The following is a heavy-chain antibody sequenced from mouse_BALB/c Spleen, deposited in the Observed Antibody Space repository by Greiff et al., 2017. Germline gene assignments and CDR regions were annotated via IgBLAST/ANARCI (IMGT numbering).Heavy chain of an antibody. CDR2: ISSGGSYT. CDR3: ASQGTYFDV. CDR1: GFTFSSYG. V-gene: IGHV5-6*01. D-gene: IGHD3-1*01. Sequence: EVKLMESGGDLVKPGGSLKLSCAASGFTFSSYGMSWVRQTPDKRLEWVATISSGGSYTYYPDSVKGRFTISRDNAKNTLYLQMSSLKSEDTAMYYCASQGTYFDVWGAGTTVTVSS. J-gene: IGHJ1*01.